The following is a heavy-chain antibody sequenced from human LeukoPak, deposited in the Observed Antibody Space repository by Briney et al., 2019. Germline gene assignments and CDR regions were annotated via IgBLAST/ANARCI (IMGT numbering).Heavy chain of an antibody. V-gene: IGHV4-4*07. CDR1: GGSISSYY. J-gene: IGHJ3*02. CDR3: ARDRGGYRYYGSGSFLPVDAFDI. CDR2: IYTSGST. D-gene: IGHD3-10*01. Sequence: SETLSLTCTVSGGSISSYYWSWIRQPAGKGLEWIGRIYTSGSTNYNPSLKSRVTMSVDTSKNQFSLKLSFVTAADTAVYYCARDRGGYRYYGSGSFLPVDAFDIWGQGTMVTVSS.